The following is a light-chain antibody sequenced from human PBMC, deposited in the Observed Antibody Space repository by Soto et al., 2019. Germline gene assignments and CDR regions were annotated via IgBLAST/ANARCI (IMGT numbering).Light chain of an antibody. Sequence: QSVLTKPASVSGSPGQSITISCTGTSSDVGGYNYVSWYQHHPGKAPKLLIYDVNSRPSGVSDRFSGSKSGNTASLTISGLQAEDEADYYCSSYTSSSTEVFGTGTKVTVL. CDR2: DVN. CDR3: SSYTSSSTEV. J-gene: IGLJ1*01. CDR1: SSDVGGYNY. V-gene: IGLV2-14*03.